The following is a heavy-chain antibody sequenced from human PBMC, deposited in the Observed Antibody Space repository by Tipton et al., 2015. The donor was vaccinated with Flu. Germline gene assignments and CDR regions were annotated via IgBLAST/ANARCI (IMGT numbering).Heavy chain of an antibody. CDR3: ARDSPPLRSGGAFDI. D-gene: IGHD4-17*01. Sequence: TLSLTCTVSGYSISSGYYWGWIRQPPGKGLEWIGSIYHSGSTYYNPSLKSRVTISVDTSKNQFSLKLSSVTAADTAVYYCARDSPPLRSGGAFDIWGQGTMVTVSS. V-gene: IGHV4-38-2*02. CDR2: IYHSGST. J-gene: IGHJ3*02. CDR1: GYSISSGYY.